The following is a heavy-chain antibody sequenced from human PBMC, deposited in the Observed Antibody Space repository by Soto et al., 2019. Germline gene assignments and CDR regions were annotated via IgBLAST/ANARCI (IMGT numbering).Heavy chain of an antibody. CDR2: IIPIFGTA. J-gene: IGHJ6*02. D-gene: IGHD6-13*01. V-gene: IGHV1-69*06. Sequence: GASVKVSCKASGGTFSSYAISWVRQAPGQGLEWMGGIIPIFGTANYAQKLQGRVTITADKSTSTAYMELSSLRSEDTAVYYCARGSGTVVRGIAAAGTFYYYGMDVWGQGTTVTVSS. CDR3: ARGSGTVVRGIAAAGTFYYYGMDV. CDR1: GGTFSSYA.